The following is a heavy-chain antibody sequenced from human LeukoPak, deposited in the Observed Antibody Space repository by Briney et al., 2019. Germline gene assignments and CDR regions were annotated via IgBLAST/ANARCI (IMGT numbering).Heavy chain of an antibody. D-gene: IGHD2-15*01. V-gene: IGHV3-23*01. CDR3: ATNTRYCSGGNCYSGILGYVQH. CDR2: ISGSGGST. CDR1: GFTFSSYA. J-gene: IGHJ1*01. Sequence: QAGGSLRLSCAASGFTFSSYAMSWVRQAPGKGLEWVSAISGSGGSTYYADSVKGRFTISRDNSKNTLYLQMNSLRAEDTAVYYCATNTRYCSGGNCYSGILGYVQHWGQGTLVTVSS.